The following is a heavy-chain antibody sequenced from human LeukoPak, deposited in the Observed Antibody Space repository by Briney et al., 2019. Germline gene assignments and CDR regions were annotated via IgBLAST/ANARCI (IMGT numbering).Heavy chain of an antibody. J-gene: IGHJ5*02. Sequence: GGSLRLSCAASGFTFSSYGMHWVRQAPGKGLEWVAVIWYDGSNKYYADSVKGRFTISRDNSKNTLYLQMNSLRAEHTSVYHCARDAPGYGSSGFNWCDPWGQGTLVSVS. CDR1: GFTFSSYG. CDR2: IWYDGSNK. CDR3: ARDAPGYGSSGFNWCDP. D-gene: IGHD3-22*01. V-gene: IGHV3-33*01.